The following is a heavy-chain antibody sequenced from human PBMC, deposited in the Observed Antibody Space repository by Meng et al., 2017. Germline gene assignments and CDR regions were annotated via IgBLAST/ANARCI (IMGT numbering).Heavy chain of an antibody. Sequence: QTTRNVSCSTPGNPTQTITTPSAFSAFALSTYGVCVGWSRHPPGKPLEWLALIYWVDDRRDSPSLTTRLAITKDTSKNQVVLTIPNMDPVDTATYYCAHRRDYYGSGNHFDHWGQGTLVTVSS. V-gene: IGHV2-5*02. CDR2: IYWVDDR. CDR1: AFALSTYGVC. CDR3: AHRRDYYGSGNHFDH. J-gene: IGHJ4*02. D-gene: IGHD3-10*01.